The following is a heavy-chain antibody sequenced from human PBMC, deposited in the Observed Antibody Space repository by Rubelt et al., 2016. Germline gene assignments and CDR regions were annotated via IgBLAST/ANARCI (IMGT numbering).Heavy chain of an antibody. CDR1: GYSISSGYY. Sequence: QVQLQESGPGLVKPSETLSLTCTVSGYSISSGYYWGWIRQPPGKGLEWIGSIYYSGSTYYNPSLKVRVTISVDTSKNQFSLKLSSVTAADTAVYYCARQYYYDSSGCFDYWGQGTLVTVSS. D-gene: IGHD3-22*01. CDR3: ARQYYYDSSGCFDY. V-gene: IGHV4-38-2*02. J-gene: IGHJ4*02. CDR2: IYYSGST.